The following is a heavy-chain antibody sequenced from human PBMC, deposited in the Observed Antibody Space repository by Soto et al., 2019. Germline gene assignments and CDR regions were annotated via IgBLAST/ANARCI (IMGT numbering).Heavy chain of an antibody. V-gene: IGHV3-15*07. CDR1: GFTFSNAW. J-gene: IGHJ3*02. CDR3: TTDYPRFFRLRYYDSRDVHAFDI. D-gene: IGHD3-22*01. CDR2: IKSKTDGGTT. Sequence: PGGSLRLSCAASGFTFSNAWMNWVRQAPGKGLEWVGRIKSKTDGGTTDYAAPVKGRFTISRDDSKNTLYLQMNSLKTEDTAVYYCTTDYPRFFRLRYYDSRDVHAFDIWGQGTMVTVSS.